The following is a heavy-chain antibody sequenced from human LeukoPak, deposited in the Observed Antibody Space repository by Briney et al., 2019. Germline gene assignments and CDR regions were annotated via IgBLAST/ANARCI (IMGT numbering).Heavy chain of an antibody. Sequence: GGSLRLSCAASGFTFSSYAMSWVRQAPGKGLEWVSAISGSGGSTYYADSVRGRFTISRDNSKNTLYLQMNSLRAEDTAVYYCAKDYRWPLDAFDIWGRGTMVTVSS. CDR3: AKDYRWPLDAFDI. V-gene: IGHV3-23*01. CDR2: ISGSGGST. CDR1: GFTFSSYA. J-gene: IGHJ3*02.